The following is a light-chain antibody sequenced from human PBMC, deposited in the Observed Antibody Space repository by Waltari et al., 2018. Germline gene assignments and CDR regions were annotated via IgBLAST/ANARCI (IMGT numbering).Light chain of an antibody. CDR3: MQALQTLS. J-gene: IGKJ4*01. CDR1: QSLLHSNGYTY. V-gene: IGKV2-28*01. CDR2: LGS. Sequence: DVVLTQCPLSLPVTSAEPASIPCRSSQSLLHSNGYTYLYWYLQMTGQSPQLLSYLGSNRASGVPNRFSGSGSGTEFTLKISREEAEDVGIYYCMQALQTLSFGGGTKVEIK.